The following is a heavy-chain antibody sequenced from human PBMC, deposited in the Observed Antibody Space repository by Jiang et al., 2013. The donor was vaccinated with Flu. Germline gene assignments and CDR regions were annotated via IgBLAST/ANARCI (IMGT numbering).Heavy chain of an antibody. Sequence: SQTLSLTCAISGDSVSSNIASWNWIRQSPSRGLEWLARTYYRSKWYYDYAVSVESRVIIKPDTSKNQFSLQFNSVTAEDTAVYYCTSDASYGLDVWGQGTT. CDR3: TSDASYGLDV. J-gene: IGHJ6*02. V-gene: IGHV6-1*01. CDR1: GDSVSSNIAS. D-gene: IGHD3-16*01. CDR2: TYYRSKWYY.